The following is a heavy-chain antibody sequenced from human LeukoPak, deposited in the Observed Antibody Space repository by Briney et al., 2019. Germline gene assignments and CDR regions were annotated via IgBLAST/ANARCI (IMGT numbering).Heavy chain of an antibody. CDR2: IYYSGST. J-gene: IGHJ4*02. CDR3: ARDVGMATIPNFDY. D-gene: IGHD5-24*01. CDR1: GGSISSYY. Sequence: PSETLSLTCTVSGGSISSYYWTWIRQPPGKGLEWIGSIYYSGSTYYNPSLKSRVTISVDTSKNQFSLKLSSVTAADTAVYYCARDVGMATIPNFDYWGQGTLVTVSS. V-gene: IGHV4-59*12.